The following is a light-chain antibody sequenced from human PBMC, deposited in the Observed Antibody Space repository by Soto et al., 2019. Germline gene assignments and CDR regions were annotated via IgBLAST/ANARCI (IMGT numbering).Light chain of an antibody. J-gene: IGLJ2*01. V-gene: IGLV4-69*01. CDR2: LNSDGSH. CDR1: SGHSSYA. Sequence: QPVLTQSPSASASLGASVKLTCTLSSGHSSYAIAWHQQQPEKGPRYLMKLNSDGSHSKGDGIPDRFSGSSSGAERYLTISVLQSEDEADYYCQNWGTGGLGVFGGGTKLNVL. CDR3: QNWGTGGLGV.